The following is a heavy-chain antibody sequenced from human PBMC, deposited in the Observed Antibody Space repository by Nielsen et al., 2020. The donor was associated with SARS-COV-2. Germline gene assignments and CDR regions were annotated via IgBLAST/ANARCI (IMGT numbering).Heavy chain of an antibody. J-gene: IGHJ6*02. CDR3: EVGGYYWGYYHYGLDV. CDR1: GFIFSTYA. CDR2: IKQDGNER. V-gene: IGHV3-7*05. Sequence: GESLKISCAASGFIFSTYAMTWVRQTPGKGLEWVANIKQDGNERYYVDSVKGRFTISRDNAKNSVYLQMNSLRAEDTAVYYCEVGGYYWGYYHYGLDVWGQGTTVTVS. D-gene: IGHD3-22*01.